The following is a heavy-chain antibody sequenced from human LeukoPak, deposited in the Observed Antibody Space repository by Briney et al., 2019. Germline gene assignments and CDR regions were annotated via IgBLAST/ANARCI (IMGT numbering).Heavy chain of an antibody. CDR1: GYTFTSYY. CDR3: ARDSPVVPAAIFYYYYGMDV. Sequence: ASVKVSCKASGYTFTSYYMHWVRQAPGQGLEWMGIINPSGGSTSYAQKFQGRVAMTRDTSTSTVYMELSSLRSGDTAVYYCARDSPVVPAAIFYYYYGMDVWGQGTTVTVSS. J-gene: IGHJ6*02. V-gene: IGHV1-46*01. D-gene: IGHD2-2*01. CDR2: INPSGGST.